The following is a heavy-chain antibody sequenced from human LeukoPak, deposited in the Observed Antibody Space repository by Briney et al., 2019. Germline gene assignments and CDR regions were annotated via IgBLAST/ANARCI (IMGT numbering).Heavy chain of an antibody. CDR2: IYYSGST. J-gene: IGHJ6*04. CDR1: GGSISSYY. V-gene: IGHV4-59*01. D-gene: IGHD2-15*01. CDR3: ARTPRVYYYYGMDV. Sequence: SETLSLTCTVSGGSISSYYWSWIRQPPGKGLEWSGYIYYSGSTNYNPSLKSRVTISVDTSKNQFSLKLSSVTAADTAVYYCARTPRVYYYYGMDVWGKGTTVTVSS.